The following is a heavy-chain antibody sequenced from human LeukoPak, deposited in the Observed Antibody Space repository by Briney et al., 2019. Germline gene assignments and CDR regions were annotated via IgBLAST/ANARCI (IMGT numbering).Heavy chain of an antibody. V-gene: IGHV4-31*03. CDR1: GDSIGSGDNY. CDR3: ARDGRFSTYMDV. Sequence: SETLSLTCTVSGDSIGSGDNYWSWVRQHPEKGLEWIGYVFYSGSTYYNPSLKSRATISVDTSKNQFSLKLSSVTAADTAVYYCARDGRFSTYMDVWGKGTPVTVSS. CDR2: VFYSGST. J-gene: IGHJ6*03. D-gene: IGHD3-3*01.